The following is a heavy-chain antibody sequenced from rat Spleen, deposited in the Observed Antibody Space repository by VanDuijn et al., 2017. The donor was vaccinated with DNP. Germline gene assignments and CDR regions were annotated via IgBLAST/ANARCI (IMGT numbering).Heavy chain of an antibody. V-gene: IGHV5-27*01. D-gene: IGHD1-1*01. CDR2: ISPSGGST. CDR3: TKDLQWYAMDA. Sequence: EVQLVESGGGLVQPGRSLKLSCAASGFTFSNYDMAWVRQAPTKGLEWVASISPSGGSTYYLDSVKGRFTISRDNAENTVYLQMNSLRSEDTATYYCTKDLQWYAMDAWGQGTSVTVSS. CDR1: GFTFSNYD. J-gene: IGHJ4*01.